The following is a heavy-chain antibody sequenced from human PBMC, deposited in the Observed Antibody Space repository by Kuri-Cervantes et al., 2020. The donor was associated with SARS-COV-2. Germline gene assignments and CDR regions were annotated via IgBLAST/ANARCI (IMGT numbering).Heavy chain of an antibody. CDR3: ARDGFLVVVPAATNWFDP. CDR1: GGSISSSSYY. V-gene: IGHV4-39*07. D-gene: IGHD2-2*01. Sequence: SETLSLTCTVSGGSISSSSYYWGWIRQPPGKGLEWIGSIYHSGSTYYNPSLKSRVTISVDTSKNQFSLKLSSVTAADTAVYYCARDGFLVVVPAATNWFDPWGQGTLVTVSS. J-gene: IGHJ5*02. CDR2: IYHSGST.